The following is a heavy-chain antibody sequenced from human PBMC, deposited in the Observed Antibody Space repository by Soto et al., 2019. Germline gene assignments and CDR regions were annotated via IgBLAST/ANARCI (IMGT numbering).Heavy chain of an antibody. D-gene: IGHD3-22*01. CDR2: IYHSGST. CDR1: SGSISSSNW. Sequence: SETLSLTCAVSSGSISSSNWWSWVRQPPGKGLEWIGEIYHSGSTNYNPSLKSRVTISVDKSKNQFSLKLSSVTAADTAVFYCTKHAPDDSSGYYPLGYWGQGTLVTVSS. CDR3: TKHAPDDSSGYYPLGY. J-gene: IGHJ4*02. V-gene: IGHV4-4*02.